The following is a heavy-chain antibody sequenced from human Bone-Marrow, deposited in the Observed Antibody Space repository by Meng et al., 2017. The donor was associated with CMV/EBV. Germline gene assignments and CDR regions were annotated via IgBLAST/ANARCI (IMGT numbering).Heavy chain of an antibody. Sequence: TRYAMHWVRQAPGQRLEWMGWINDGNGNTKYSQKFQGRVTITRDTSASTAYMELSSLRSEDTAVYYCARDGADFWSGYYYYYYGMDVWGQGTMVTVSS. D-gene: IGHD3-3*01. V-gene: IGHV1-3*01. CDR2: INDGNGNT. J-gene: IGHJ6*02. CDR1: TRYA. CDR3: ARDGADFWSGYYYYYYGMDV.